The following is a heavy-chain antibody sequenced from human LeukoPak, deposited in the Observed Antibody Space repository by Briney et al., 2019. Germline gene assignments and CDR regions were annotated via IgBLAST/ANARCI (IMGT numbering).Heavy chain of an antibody. Sequence: ESLRLSCAVSGITLSNYGMSWVRQAPGKGLEWVAGISGSGGGAQYADSVKGRFTISRDNAKNRLYLHMNSLRAEDTAMYFCAKRGVVIRVFLVGFHKEAYYFDSWGQGVLVTVSS. CDR1: GITLSNYG. CDR2: ISGSGGGA. V-gene: IGHV3-23*01. D-gene: IGHD3-10*01. CDR3: AKRGVVIRVFLVGFHKEAYYFDS. J-gene: IGHJ4*02.